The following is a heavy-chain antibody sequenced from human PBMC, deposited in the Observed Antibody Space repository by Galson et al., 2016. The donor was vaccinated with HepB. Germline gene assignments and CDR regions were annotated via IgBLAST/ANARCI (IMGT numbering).Heavy chain of an antibody. J-gene: IGHJ6*03. CDR1: GGTFRSYG. V-gene: IGHV1-69*04. D-gene: IGHD2-21*01. CDR2: IVPTFSIT. Sequence: SVKVSCKASGGTFRSYGINWVRQAPGQGLEWMGRIVPTFSITNYAQKFQGRVTIAADTSTSTVYMELDSLKSEDTAVYYCARDASIDTYSFYYMDVWGKGTTVIVSS. CDR3: ARDASIDTYSFYYMDV.